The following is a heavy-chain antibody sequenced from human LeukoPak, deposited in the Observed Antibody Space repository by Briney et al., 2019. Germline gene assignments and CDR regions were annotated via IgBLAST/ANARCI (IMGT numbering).Heavy chain of an antibody. Sequence: GESLKISCKGSGYSITTYWIGWLRQMPGKGLEWMGIIYPVDYDTRYSASFEGQVTISAEKSISTAYLQWSSLKASDTAMYYCARGDDGDYGYYFDYWGQGTLVSVSS. CDR1: GYSITTYW. V-gene: IGHV5-51*01. CDR3: ARGDDGDYGYYFDY. CDR2: IYPVDYDT. D-gene: IGHD4-17*01. J-gene: IGHJ4*02.